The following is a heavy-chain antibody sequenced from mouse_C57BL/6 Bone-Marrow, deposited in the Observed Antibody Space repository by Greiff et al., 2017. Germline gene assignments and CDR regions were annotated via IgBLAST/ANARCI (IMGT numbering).Heavy chain of an antibody. Sequence: VQLQQSGAELVRPGASVTLSCTASGFNIKDDYMHWVKQRPEQGLEWLGWIDPENGDTEYASKFQGKGTITADTASNTAYLQLSSLTAEDTAVYYGTQTRGWFAYWGQGTLVTVSA. CDR1: GFNIKDDY. J-gene: IGHJ3*01. CDR3: TQTRGWFAY. CDR2: IDPENGDT. V-gene: IGHV14-4*01.